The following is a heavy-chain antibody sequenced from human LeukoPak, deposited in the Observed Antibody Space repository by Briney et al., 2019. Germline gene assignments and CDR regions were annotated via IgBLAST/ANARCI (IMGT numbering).Heavy chain of an antibody. Sequence: ASVKVSCKASGYTFTSYGIIWVRQAPGQGLEWMGWISAYNGNTNYAQKLQGRVTMTTDTSTSTAYMELRSLRSDDTAVYYCAIGSGSYYGGYFQHWGQGTLATVSS. J-gene: IGHJ1*01. CDR1: GYTFTSYG. CDR2: ISAYNGNT. V-gene: IGHV1-18*01. D-gene: IGHD1-26*01. CDR3: AIGSGSYYGGYFQH.